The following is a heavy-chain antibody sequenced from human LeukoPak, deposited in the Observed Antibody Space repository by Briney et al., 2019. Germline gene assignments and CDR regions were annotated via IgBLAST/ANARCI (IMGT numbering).Heavy chain of an antibody. D-gene: IGHD2-2*01. Sequence: SETLSLTCTVSGDSIRNYYWNWIRQPPGKGLEWIGYIDYSGRTLYNPSLESRVTISRDTSKTQFSLKLSSVTAADTAVYYCARRKVSSRWNGRDNWFDPWGQGTLVTVSS. CDR1: GDSIRNYY. J-gene: IGHJ5*02. V-gene: IGHV4-59*08. CDR2: IDYSGRT. CDR3: ARRKVSSRWNGRDNWFDP.